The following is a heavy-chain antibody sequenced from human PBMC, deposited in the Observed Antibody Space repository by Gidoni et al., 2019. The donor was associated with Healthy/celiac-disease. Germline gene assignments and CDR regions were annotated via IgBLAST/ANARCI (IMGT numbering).Heavy chain of an antibody. CDR1: GGTFSSYS. D-gene: IGHD6-19*01. Sequence: QVQLVQSGAEVKKPGSSVKVSCKASGGTFSSYSISWVRQAPVQGLECMGGIIPIFGTANYAQKFQGRVTITADESTSTAYMELSSLRSEDTAVYYCARESSGWHTYYYGMDAWGQGTTVTVSS. V-gene: IGHV1-69*19. CDR3: ARESSGWHTYYYGMDA. J-gene: IGHJ6*02. CDR2: IIPIFGTA.